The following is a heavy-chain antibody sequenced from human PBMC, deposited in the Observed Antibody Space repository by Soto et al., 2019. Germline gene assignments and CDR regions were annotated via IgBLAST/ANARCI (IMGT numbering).Heavy chain of an antibody. D-gene: IGHD6-25*01. V-gene: IGHV3-23*01. CDR3: AKRAENWYFDL. Sequence: EVQLLESGGGLVQPGGSLRLSCAASRFTFSTYAMNWVRQAPGKGLEWVSAISGSGDTTYYADSVKGRFTISRDNSKNTLYLQMNSLRAEDTAVYYCAKRAENWYFDLWGRGTLVTVSS. CDR2: ISGSGDTT. J-gene: IGHJ2*01. CDR1: RFTFSTYA.